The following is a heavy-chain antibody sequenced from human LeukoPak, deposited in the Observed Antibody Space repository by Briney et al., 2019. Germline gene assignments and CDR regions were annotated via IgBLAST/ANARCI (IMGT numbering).Heavy chain of an antibody. CDR1: GGSISSSSYY. J-gene: IGHJ6*03. V-gene: IGHV4-39*07. CDR2: IYYSGST. D-gene: IGHD3-3*01. Sequence: SETLSLTCTVSGGSISSSSYYWGWIRQPPGKGLEWIGSIYYSGSTYYNPSLKSRVTISVDTSKNQFSLKLSSVTAADTAVYYCARDHYDFWSGYYYYMDVWGKGTTVTVSS. CDR3: ARDHYDFWSGYYYYMDV.